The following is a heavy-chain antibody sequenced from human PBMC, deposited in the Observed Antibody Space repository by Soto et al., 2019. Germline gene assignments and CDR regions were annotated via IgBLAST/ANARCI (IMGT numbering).Heavy chain of an antibody. CDR1: GGTFSSYA. CDR3: ARGGLRLGELSLYLFDY. J-gene: IGHJ4*02. D-gene: IGHD3-16*02. CDR2: IIPIFGTA. V-gene: IGHV1-69*13. Sequence: GASVKVSCKASGGTFSSYAISWVRQAPGQGLEWMGGIIPIFGTANYAQKFQGRVTITADESTSTAYMELSSLRSEDTAVYYCARGGLRLGELSLYLFDYWGQGTLVTVSS.